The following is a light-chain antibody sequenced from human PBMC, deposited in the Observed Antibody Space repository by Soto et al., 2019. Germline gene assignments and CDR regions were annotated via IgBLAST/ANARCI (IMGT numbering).Light chain of an antibody. Sequence: EIVLTQSPGTLSLSPGERAILSCRASQSVSSSYLAWYQQKPGQAPRLLIYGASSRATGIPDRFSASGSGTDFTLTISRLEPEDFAVYYCQQYGSSPLTFGGGTKVEIK. CDR2: GAS. CDR3: QQYGSSPLT. V-gene: IGKV3-20*01. CDR1: QSVSSSY. J-gene: IGKJ4*01.